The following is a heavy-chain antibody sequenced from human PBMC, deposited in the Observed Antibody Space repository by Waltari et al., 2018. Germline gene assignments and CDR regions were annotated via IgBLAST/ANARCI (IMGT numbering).Heavy chain of an antibody. J-gene: IGHJ6*02. CDR2: INPRGGST. Sequence: QVQLVQSGAEVKKPGASVKVSCKASGYTFTSYYMHWVRQAPGQGLEWMGIINPRGGSTSDEQKFQGRGTMTRDTSTSTVYMELSSLRSEDTAVYYCARNLGYCSSTSCYTNYYYGMDVWGQGTTVTVSS. CDR3: ARNLGYCSSTSCYTNYYYGMDV. D-gene: IGHD2-2*02. CDR1: GYTFTSYY. V-gene: IGHV1-46*01.